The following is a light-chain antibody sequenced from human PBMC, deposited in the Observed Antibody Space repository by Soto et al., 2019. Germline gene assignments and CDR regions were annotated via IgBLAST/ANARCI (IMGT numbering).Light chain of an antibody. CDR1: QSVSSSY. J-gene: IGKJ4*01. V-gene: IGKV3-15*01. CDR3: QQYYDYPPLI. Sequence: ENVLTQSPGTLSLSPGERATLSCRASQSVSSSYLAWYQQKPGQAPRLLISGASTRATGIPARFSGSGSGTEFTLTISSLQSEDFAVYYCQQYYDYPPLISGGGTKAEIK. CDR2: GAS.